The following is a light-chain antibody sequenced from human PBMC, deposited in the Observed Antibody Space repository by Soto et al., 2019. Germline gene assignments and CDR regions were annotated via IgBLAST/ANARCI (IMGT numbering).Light chain of an antibody. Sequence: STLSASVGDRVTITCRASQSISSWLAWYQQKPGKAPKLLISGASSLESGVPSRFSCSGSRTEFTLTISSLQPDDFANYYCQQYNRWWTFGQGTKGDIK. V-gene: IGKV1-5*01. CDR1: QSISSW. CDR2: GAS. J-gene: IGKJ1*01. CDR3: QQYNRWWT.